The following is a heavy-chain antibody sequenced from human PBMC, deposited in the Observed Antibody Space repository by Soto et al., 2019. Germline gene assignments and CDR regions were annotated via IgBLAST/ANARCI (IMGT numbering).Heavy chain of an antibody. CDR1: GGTFSSYA. CDR3: ARTYCSTTSCPVSYYYYGMDV. D-gene: IGHD2-2*01. V-gene: IGHV1-69*01. Sequence: QVQLVQSGAEVKRPGSSVKVSCKASGGTFSSYAITWVRQAPGHGLEWMGGIIPIFGTANYAQQFQGRVTITADESTSTAYMELSSLRSEDTAVYYCARTYCSTTSCPVSYYYYGMDVWGQGTTVTVSS. J-gene: IGHJ6*02. CDR2: IIPIFGTA.